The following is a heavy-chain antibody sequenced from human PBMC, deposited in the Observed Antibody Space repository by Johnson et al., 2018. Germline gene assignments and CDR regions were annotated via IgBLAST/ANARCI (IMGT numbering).Heavy chain of an antibody. Sequence: VQLQESGPGLVKPSETLSPTCTVSGDSISGNYWTWIRQPPGKGLEWIGYIYYRRSSNYNLSLKSRVTILVDTSKNQLSLTLSSVIASDTAVYYCARVFSYDSKPSDAFDIWGQVTMVTVSS. J-gene: IGHJ3*02. CDR1: GDSISGNY. CDR3: ARVFSYDSKPSDAFDI. V-gene: IGHV4-59*01. D-gene: IGHD2-8*01. CDR2: IYYRRSS.